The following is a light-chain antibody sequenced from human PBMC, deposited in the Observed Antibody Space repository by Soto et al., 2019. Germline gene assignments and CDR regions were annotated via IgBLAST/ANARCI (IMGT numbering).Light chain of an antibody. Sequence: QSALTQPASVSGSPGQSITISCTGTSSDVGSYNLVSWYQHHPGKAPKLMIFEVSKRPSGISNRFSGSKSGNTASLTISGLQAEDEAEYYCAAWDDSLKAIFGGGTQLTVL. V-gene: IGLV2-23*02. J-gene: IGLJ7*01. CDR2: EVS. CDR1: SSDVGSYNL. CDR3: AAWDDSLKAI.